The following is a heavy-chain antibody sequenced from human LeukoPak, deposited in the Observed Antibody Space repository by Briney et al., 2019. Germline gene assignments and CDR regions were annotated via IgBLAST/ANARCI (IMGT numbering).Heavy chain of an antibody. D-gene: IGHD6-13*01. CDR3: ARGKQIWPQGAAAFDY. CDR1: GYTFTGYY. Sequence: VASVKVSCKASGYTFTGYYMHWVRQAPGQGLEWMGWINPNSGGTNYAQKFQGRVTITRDTSASTAYMEPSSLRSEDTAVYYCARGKQIWPQGAAAFDYWGQGTLVTVSS. V-gene: IGHV1-2*02. J-gene: IGHJ4*02. CDR2: INPNSGGT.